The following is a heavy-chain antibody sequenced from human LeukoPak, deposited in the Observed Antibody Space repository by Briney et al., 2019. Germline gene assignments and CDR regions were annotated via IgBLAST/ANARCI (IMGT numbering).Heavy chain of an antibody. D-gene: IGHD4-11*01. CDR2: VTTDDTST. CDR3: TRGDHYSFDY. CDR1: GFNFSAYW. Sequence: GGSLRLSCAASGFNFSAYWIHWVRQAPGKGLEWVSRVTTDDTSTTYADSVKGRFTISRDNAKSTLFLQMNSLRAEDTAVYYCTRGDHYSFDYWGQGTLVTVSS. J-gene: IGHJ4*02. V-gene: IGHV3-74*01.